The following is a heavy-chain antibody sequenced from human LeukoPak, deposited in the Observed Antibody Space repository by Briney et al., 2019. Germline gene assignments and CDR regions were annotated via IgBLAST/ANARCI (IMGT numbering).Heavy chain of an antibody. V-gene: IGHV4-59*01. D-gene: IGHD2-15*01. Sequence: SETLSLTCTVSGGSISSYYWSWIRQPPGKGLEWIGYIYHSGSTNYNPSLKSRVTISVDTSRNQFSLRLSSVTAADTAVYYCARDHCSGGSCYPGWFDPWGQGTLVTVSS. CDR1: GGSISSYY. CDR2: IYHSGST. CDR3: ARDHCSGGSCYPGWFDP. J-gene: IGHJ5*02.